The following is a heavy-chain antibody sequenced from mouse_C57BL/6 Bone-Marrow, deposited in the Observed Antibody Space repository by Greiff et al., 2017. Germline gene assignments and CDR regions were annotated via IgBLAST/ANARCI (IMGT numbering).Heavy chain of an antibody. CDR1: GYAFSSSW. J-gene: IGHJ3*01. Sequence: VQRVESGPELVKPGASVKISCKASGYAFSSSWMNWVKQRPGKGLEWIGRIYPGDGDTNYNGKFKGKATLTEDKSSSTAYMQLSSLTSEDSVVYFCAPYSDYGCWFAYWGKGPLVTVAA. CDR2: IYPGDGDT. V-gene: IGHV1-82*01. CDR3: APYSDYGCWFAY. D-gene: IGHD2-13*01.